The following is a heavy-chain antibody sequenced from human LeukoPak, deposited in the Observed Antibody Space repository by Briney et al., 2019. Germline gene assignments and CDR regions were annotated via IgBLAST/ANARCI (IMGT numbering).Heavy chain of an antibody. J-gene: IGHJ5*02. Sequence: ASVTVSCMASGYIFTGYYMHWVRQAPGQGLERMGWINYNSGGTKYVQKFQGRVTMTRDPSISTAYMELSRLRSDDTAVYYCARDLGDIVVVPAAIWFDPWGQGTLVTVSS. CDR2: INYNSGGT. CDR3: ARDLGDIVVVPAAIWFDP. V-gene: IGHV1-2*02. D-gene: IGHD2-2*01. CDR1: GYIFTGYY.